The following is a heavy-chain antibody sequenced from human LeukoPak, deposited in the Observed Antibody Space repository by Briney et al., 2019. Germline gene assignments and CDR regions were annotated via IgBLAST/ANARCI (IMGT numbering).Heavy chain of an antibody. CDR3: AVYSSSSAGFDY. CDR1: GGTFSSYA. D-gene: IGHD6-6*01. CDR2: ISAYNGNT. J-gene: IGHJ4*02. V-gene: IGHV1-18*01. Sequence: ASVKVSCKASGGTFSSYAISWVRQAPGQGLEWMGWISAYNGNTNYAQKLQGRVTMTTDTSTSTAYMELRSLRSDDTAVYYCAVYSSSSAGFDYWGQGTLVTVSS.